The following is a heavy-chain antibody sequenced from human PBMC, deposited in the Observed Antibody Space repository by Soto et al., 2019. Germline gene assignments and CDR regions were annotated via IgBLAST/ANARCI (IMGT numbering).Heavy chain of an antibody. Sequence: PSETLSLTCAVYGGSFSAYYWSWIRQPPVKGLEWIGEVNHSGTTNYNPSLKSRVTISVDTSKSQFSLKLSSVTAADTAVYYCARGRGQISLYQYYIMDVWGQGTTVTV. CDR1: GGSFSAYY. D-gene: IGHD3-10*01. CDR2: VNHSGTT. CDR3: ARGRGQISLYQYYIMDV. V-gene: IGHV4-34*01. J-gene: IGHJ6*02.